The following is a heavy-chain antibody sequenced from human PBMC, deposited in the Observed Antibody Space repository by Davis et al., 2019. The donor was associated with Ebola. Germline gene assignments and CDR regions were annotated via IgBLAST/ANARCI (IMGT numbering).Heavy chain of an antibody. CDR1: GYTFTSYD. J-gene: IGHJ4*02. D-gene: IGHD4-17*01. V-gene: IGHV1-8*01. CDR3: ARYGMGDYGDYYYFDY. Sequence: ASVKVSCKASGYTFTSYDINWVRQATGQGLEWMGWMNPNSGNTGYAQKFQGRVTMTRNTSISTAYMELSSLRSEDTAVYYCARYGMGDYGDYYYFDYWGQGTLVTVSS. CDR2: MNPNSGNT.